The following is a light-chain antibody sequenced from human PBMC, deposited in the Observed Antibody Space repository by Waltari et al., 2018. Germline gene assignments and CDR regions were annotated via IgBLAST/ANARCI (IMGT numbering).Light chain of an antibody. CDR2: VNSDGSQ. V-gene: IGLV4-69*01. CDR3: QTGGHGTWV. J-gene: IGLJ3*02. Sequence: QLVLTQSPSASASLGASVKLTCTLSSGTSSNVVAGHQQRPEKGPRYLMKVNSDGSQSKGDEIPDRFSGSSSGAERYLTISNLQSEDEADYYCQTGGHGTWVFGGGTKLTVL. CDR1: SGTSSNV.